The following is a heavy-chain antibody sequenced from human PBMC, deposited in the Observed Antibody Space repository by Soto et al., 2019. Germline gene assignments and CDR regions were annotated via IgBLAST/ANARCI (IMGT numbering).Heavy chain of an antibody. D-gene: IGHD5-12*01. CDR3: ARGRGYSGDDHYYYFDMDV. J-gene: IGHJ6*02. CDR2: SIPIFGTA. Sequence: QVQLVQSGAEVKKPASSVKVSCKASGGTFNTYPITWVRQAPGEGLEWMGGSIPIFGTANYAQNFQGRVTISVDESTSTAYMELSSLRSEDTAVYYCARGRGYSGDDHYYYFDMDVWGQGTTVTVSS. CDR1: GGTFNTYP. V-gene: IGHV1-69*01.